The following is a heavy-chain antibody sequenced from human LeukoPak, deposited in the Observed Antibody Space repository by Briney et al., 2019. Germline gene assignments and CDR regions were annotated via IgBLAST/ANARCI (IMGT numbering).Heavy chain of an antibody. J-gene: IGHJ4*02. V-gene: IGHV4-59*01. CDR2: IYYGGST. D-gene: IGHD2-2*01. CDR1: GGSISSYY. Sequence: PSETLSLTCTVSGGSISSYYWSWIRQPPGKGLEWIGYIYYGGSTNYNPSLKSRVTISVDTSKNQFSLKLSSVTAADTAVYYCARLGYCSSTSCYAWYFDYWGQGTLVTVSS. CDR3: ARLGYCSSTSCYAWYFDY.